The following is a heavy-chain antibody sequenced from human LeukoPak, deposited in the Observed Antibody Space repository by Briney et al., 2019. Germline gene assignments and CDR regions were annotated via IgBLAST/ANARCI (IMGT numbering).Heavy chain of an antibody. J-gene: IGHJ4*02. CDR1: GFTFSSYA. V-gene: IGHV3-23*01. D-gene: IGHD1-26*01. CDR3: AKDRMVGTGEYYFDY. Sequence: PGGSLRLSCAASGFTFSSYAMSWVRQAPGKGLEWVSAISGSGDSTYYADSVKGRFTISRDNSKNTPYLQMNSLRAEDTAVYYCAKDRMVGTGEYYFDYWGQGTLVTVSS. CDR2: ISGSGDST.